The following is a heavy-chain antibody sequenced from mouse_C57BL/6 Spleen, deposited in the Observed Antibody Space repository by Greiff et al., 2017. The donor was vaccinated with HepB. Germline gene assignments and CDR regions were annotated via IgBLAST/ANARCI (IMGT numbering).Heavy chain of an antibody. CDR3: ARWDYGSS. V-gene: IGHV1-82*01. Sequence: VQLQQSGPELVKPGASVKISCKASGYAFSSSWMNWVKQRPGKGLEWIGRIYPGDGDTNYNGKFKGKATLTADKSTSTAYMQLSSLTSEDSAVYFCARWDYGSSWGQGTTLTVSS. CDR2: IYPGDGDT. CDR1: GYAFSSSW. J-gene: IGHJ2*01. D-gene: IGHD1-1*01.